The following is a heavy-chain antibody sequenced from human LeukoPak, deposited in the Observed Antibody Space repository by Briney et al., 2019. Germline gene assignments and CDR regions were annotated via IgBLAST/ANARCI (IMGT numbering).Heavy chain of an antibody. J-gene: IGHJ4*02. Sequence: ASVKVSCKASGYIFSSYYMHWVRQAPGQGLEWMGIINPSGGSTSYAQKIQGRVTMTTDTSTSTAYMELRSLRSDDTAVYYCARDDSGWSPDYWGQGTLVTVSS. D-gene: IGHD6-19*01. CDR3: ARDDSGWSPDY. V-gene: IGHV1-46*01. CDR1: GYIFSSYY. CDR2: INPSGGST.